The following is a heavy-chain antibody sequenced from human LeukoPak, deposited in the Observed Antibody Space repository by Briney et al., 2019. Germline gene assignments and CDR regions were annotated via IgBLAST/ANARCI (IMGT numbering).Heavy chain of an antibody. V-gene: IGHV1-24*01. CDR2: FDPEDGET. J-gene: IGHJ4*02. CDR1: GYTLTELS. CDR3: AKDMTGRIAAAGTDY. Sequence: ASVKVSCKVSGYTLTELSMHWVRQAPGKGLEWMGGFDPEDGETIYAQKFQGRVTMTEDTSTDTAYMELSSLRSEDTAVYYCAKDMTGRIAAAGTDYWGQGTLVTVSS. D-gene: IGHD6-13*01.